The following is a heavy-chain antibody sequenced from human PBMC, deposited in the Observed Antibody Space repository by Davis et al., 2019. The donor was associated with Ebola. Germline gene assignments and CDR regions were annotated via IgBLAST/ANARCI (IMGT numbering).Heavy chain of an antibody. V-gene: IGHV3-74*03. Sequence: HTGGSLRLSCAASGFTFSKYWMHWVRQTPGKGLMWVSRINSDGSSSTREYADSVKGRFTISRDKSNNTLYLEMNSLRVDDTAVYYCATTQWLREFDNWGQGTLVTVSS. CDR2: INSDGSSS. CDR1: GFTFSKYW. J-gene: IGHJ4*02. CDR3: ATTQWLREFDN. D-gene: IGHD6-19*01.